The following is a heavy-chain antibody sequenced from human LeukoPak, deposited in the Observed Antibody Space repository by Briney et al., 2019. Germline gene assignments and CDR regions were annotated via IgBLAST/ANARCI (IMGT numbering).Heavy chain of an antibody. CDR3: AGEDDCGGDCPLDY. Sequence: ASVKVSCTASEYTFSVYHIHWVRLAPGQGLEWMAWINPNSGDTNYAQKFQGRVTMTRDTSISTVYMELSRLRSDDTAIYYCAGEDDCGGDCPLDYWGQGTLVTVSS. V-gene: IGHV1-2*02. CDR2: INPNSGDT. J-gene: IGHJ4*02. D-gene: IGHD2-21*02. CDR1: EYTFSVYH.